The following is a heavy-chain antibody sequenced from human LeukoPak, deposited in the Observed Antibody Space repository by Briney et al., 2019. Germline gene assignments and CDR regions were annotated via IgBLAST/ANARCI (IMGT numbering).Heavy chain of an antibody. V-gene: IGHV1-69*13. Sequence: SVKVSCKASGGTFSSYAISWVRQAPGQGLEWMGGIIPIFGTANYAQKFQGRVTITADESTSTAYMELSSLRSEDTAVYYCARGGAGNCGGACYLNWFDPWGQGTLVTVSS. CDR2: IIPIFGTA. CDR3: ARGGAGNCGGACYLNWFDP. CDR1: GGTFSSYA. J-gene: IGHJ5*02. D-gene: IGHD2-21*02.